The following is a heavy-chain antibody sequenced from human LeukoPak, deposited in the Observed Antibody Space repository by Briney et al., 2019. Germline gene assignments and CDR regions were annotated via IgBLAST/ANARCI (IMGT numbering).Heavy chain of an antibody. Sequence: ASVKVSCKASGGTFSSYSMNWVRQAPGKGLEWVSSISSSSSYIYYADSVKGRFTISRDNAKNSLYLQMNSLRAEDTAVYYCARDRIGEYYDSSGYRDYWGQGTLVTVSS. V-gene: IGHV3-21*01. CDR2: ISSSSSYI. CDR3: ARDRIGEYYDSSGYRDY. J-gene: IGHJ4*02. CDR1: GGTFSSYS. D-gene: IGHD3-22*01.